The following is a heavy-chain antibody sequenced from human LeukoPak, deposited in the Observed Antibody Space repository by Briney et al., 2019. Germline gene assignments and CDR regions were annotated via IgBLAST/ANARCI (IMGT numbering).Heavy chain of an antibody. CDR2: INTNTGHP. CDR1: GYNFTNYA. J-gene: IGHJ3*01. D-gene: IGHD1-1*01. Sequence: GASAQVSCKASGYNFTNYALNWVRQTPGQGLEWMGWINTNTGHPTYGQGFTARFVFSLDTSVSTAFLQISTLKPADTAIYYCATSLGAGSDAFALWGQGTMVTVSS. CDR3: ATSLGAGSDAFAL. V-gene: IGHV7-4-1*02.